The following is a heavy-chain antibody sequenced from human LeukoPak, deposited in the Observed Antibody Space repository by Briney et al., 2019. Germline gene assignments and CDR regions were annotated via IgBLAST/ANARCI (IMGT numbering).Heavy chain of an antibody. CDR3: ARGAGVDCSSTSCYVEKFDY. V-gene: IGHV4-30-2*01. CDR2: IYHSGST. Sequence: PSQTLSLTCAVSGGSISSSGYSWSWIRQPPGKGLEWIGYIYHSGSTYYNPSLKSRVTISVDRSKNQFSLKLSSVTAADTAVYHCARGAGVDCSSTSCYVEKFDYWGQGTLVTVSS. D-gene: IGHD2-2*01. J-gene: IGHJ4*02. CDR1: GGSISSSGYS.